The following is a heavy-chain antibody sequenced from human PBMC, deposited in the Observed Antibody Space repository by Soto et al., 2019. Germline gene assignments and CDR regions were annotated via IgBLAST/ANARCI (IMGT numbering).Heavy chain of an antibody. D-gene: IGHD6-19*01. Sequence: SETLSLSCAVTGGSISSSNWWTWVRQPPGEGLEWVGEISRSGTTNYKPSLKSRVSISLDKSKNEFSLNLGSVTAADTAMYYCARDSASSGVFTWGQGTMVTVSS. CDR2: ISRSGTT. CDR1: GGSISSSNW. V-gene: IGHV4-4*02. J-gene: IGHJ3*01. CDR3: ARDSASSGVFT.